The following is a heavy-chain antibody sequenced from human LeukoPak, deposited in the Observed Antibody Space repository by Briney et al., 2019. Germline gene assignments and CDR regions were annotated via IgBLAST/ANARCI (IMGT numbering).Heavy chain of an antibody. CDR3: GRQPPGYYGMDV. V-gene: IGHV5-51*01. CDR1: GYSFTNNW. CDR2: VYPGDSNT. J-gene: IGHJ6*02. Sequence: GESLKISCKASGYSFTNNWIGWVGQMPGKGLEWMGIVYPGDSNTRYSPSFQGQVTISADKSINTAHLQWSGLKAADHPTLLCGRQPPGYYGMDVWGEGTTVTVS.